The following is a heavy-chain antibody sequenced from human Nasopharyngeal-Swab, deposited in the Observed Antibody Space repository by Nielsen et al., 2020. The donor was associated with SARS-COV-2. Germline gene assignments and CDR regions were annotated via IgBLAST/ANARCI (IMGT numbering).Heavy chain of an antibody. J-gene: IGHJ4*02. Sequence: WVRQAPGQGLEWMGWINTNTGNPTYAQGFTGRFVFSLDTSVSTAYLQISSPKAEDTAVYYCARDPSLYSSGSFDYWGQGTLVTVSS. D-gene: IGHD6-19*01. V-gene: IGHV7-4-1*02. CDR3: ARDPSLYSSGSFDY. CDR2: INTNTGNP.